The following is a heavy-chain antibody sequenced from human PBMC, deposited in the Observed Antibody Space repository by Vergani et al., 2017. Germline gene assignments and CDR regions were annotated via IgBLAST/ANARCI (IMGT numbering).Heavy chain of an antibody. J-gene: IGHJ5*02. CDR1: GGTFSSYA. CDR2: IIPIFGTA. CDR3: ARDTPQQLVGDNWFDP. V-gene: IGHV1-69*01. D-gene: IGHD6-13*01. Sequence: QVQLVQSGAEVKKPGSSVKVSCKASGGTFSSYAISWVRQAPGQGLEWMGGIIPIFGTANYAQKFQGRVTITADESTSTAYMELSSLRSEDTAGYYCARDTPQQLVGDNWFDPWGQGTLVTVSS.